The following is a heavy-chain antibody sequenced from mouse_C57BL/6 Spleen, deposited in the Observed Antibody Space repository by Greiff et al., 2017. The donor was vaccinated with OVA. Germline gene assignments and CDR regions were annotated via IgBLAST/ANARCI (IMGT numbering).Heavy chain of an antibody. D-gene: IGHD2-3*01. CDR3: ASDYDAHFDY. CDR2: ISSGSSTI. J-gene: IGHJ2*01. Sequence: EVKVVESGGGLVKPGGSLKLSCAASGFTFSDYGMHWVRQAPEKGLEWVAYISSGSSTIYYADTVKGRFTISRDNAKNTLCLQMTSLRSDDTAMYYCASDYDAHFDYWGQGTTLTVSS. V-gene: IGHV5-17*01. CDR1: GFTFSDYG.